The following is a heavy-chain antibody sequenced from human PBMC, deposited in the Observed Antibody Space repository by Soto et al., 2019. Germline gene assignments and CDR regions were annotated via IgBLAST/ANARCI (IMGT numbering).Heavy chain of an antibody. Sequence: QVQLVQSGAEVKKPGASVKVSCEASGYSFIDYYIHWVRQAPGQGCEWVGRISPKSGGTNSAQKFEGRVTMTWDTSLNTAYMELSSLKSDDTAVYYCARPPGYISDWYYFDLWGQGTRVTVSS. D-gene: IGHD3-9*01. CDR2: ISPKSGGT. V-gene: IGHV1-2*02. CDR3: ARPPGYISDWYYFDL. J-gene: IGHJ4*02. CDR1: GYSFIDYY.